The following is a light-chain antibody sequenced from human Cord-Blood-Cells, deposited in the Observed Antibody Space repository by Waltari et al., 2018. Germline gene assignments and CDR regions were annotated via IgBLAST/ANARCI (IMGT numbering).Light chain of an antibody. V-gene: IGLV1-47*01. J-gene: IGLJ1*01. CDR1: SSNIGSNY. CDR3: AAWDDSLRV. Sequence: QSVLTQPPSASGTPGQRVTISCSGSSSNIGSNYVYWYQQRPGTAPKLRIYRNNQRPSGVPDRFSGSKSGTSASLAISGLRSEDEADYYCAAWDDSLRVFGTGTKVTVL. CDR2: RNN.